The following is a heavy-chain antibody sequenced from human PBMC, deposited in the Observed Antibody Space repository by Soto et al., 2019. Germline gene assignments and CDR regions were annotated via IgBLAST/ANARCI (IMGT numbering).Heavy chain of an antibody. Sequence: SETLSLTCTVSGGSISSGNYFWSWIRQHPGKGLEWIGFMYYSGTTHYNPSLKSRVTISVDTSRNQFSLKLSSVTAADTAVYYCAKWTAQGKTIAARPRSNWGKDVFDVWGKGTMVTVSS. CDR1: GGSISSGNYF. D-gene: IGHD6-6*01. V-gene: IGHV4-31*03. CDR3: AKWTAQGKTIAARPRSNWGKDVFDV. CDR2: MYYSGTT. J-gene: IGHJ3*01.